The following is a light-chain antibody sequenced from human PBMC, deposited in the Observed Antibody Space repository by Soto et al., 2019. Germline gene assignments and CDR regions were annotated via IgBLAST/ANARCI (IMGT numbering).Light chain of an antibody. CDR1: QSVSRN. J-gene: IGKJ1*01. CDR2: GAS. Sequence: EIVMTQSPATLSASPGERATLSCRAGQSVSRNLAWYQQKPGQAPRLLIYGASPRASTIPDRFSGSGSGTEFTLTISSLQSEDFAFYYCQQYNEWPRTFGQGTRVEFQ. CDR3: QQYNEWPRT. V-gene: IGKV3-15*01.